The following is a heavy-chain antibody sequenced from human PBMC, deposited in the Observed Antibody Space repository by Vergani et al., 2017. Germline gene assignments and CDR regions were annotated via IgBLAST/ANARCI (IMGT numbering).Heavy chain of an antibody. J-gene: IGHJ5*01. D-gene: IGHD3-9*01. CDR3: ARARCIETCYMSNWLDS. V-gene: IGHV3-74*03. CDR1: GVSFNSYW. Sequence: DVHLAESGGGFFQPGGSLRLSCSASGVSFNSYWMHWVRQVPGKGLLWVSRIKSDGSITAYADSVKGRFTISGDNAQNTLYLQMNSLRVEDTGVYYCARARCIETCYMSNWLDSWGQGTLVTVSS. CDR2: IKSDGSIT.